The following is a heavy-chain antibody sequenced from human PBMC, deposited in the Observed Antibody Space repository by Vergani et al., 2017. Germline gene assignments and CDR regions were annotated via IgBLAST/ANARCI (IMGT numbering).Heavy chain of an antibody. CDR3: SSSVEMSTIPFYYYYMDV. Sequence: QVQLVQSGAEVKKPWASVKVSCKASGYTFTSYAMHWVRQAPGQRLEWMGWINAGNGNTKYSQKFQGRVTITRDTSASTAYMELSSLRSEDTAVYYCSSSVEMSTIPFYYYYMDVWGKGTTVTVSS. J-gene: IGHJ6*03. D-gene: IGHD5-24*01. CDR1: GYTFTSYA. CDR2: INAGNGNT. V-gene: IGHV1-3*01.